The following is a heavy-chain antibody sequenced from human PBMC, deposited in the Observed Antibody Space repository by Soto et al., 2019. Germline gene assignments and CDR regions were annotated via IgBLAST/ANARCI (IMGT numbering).Heavy chain of an antibody. Sequence: PGGSLRLSCATSGFSFNDYAMYWVRQAPGQGLEWVAIISSDGHHQFYLDNLRGRFTVSRDNSKNTLYLQMNSLRPEDTAVYYCSRGTYYPQSSGLHADYWGTGTVVNGSA. D-gene: IGHD3-22*01. CDR1: GFSFNDYA. J-gene: IGHJ4*02. V-gene: IGHV3-30*03. CDR3: SRGTYYPQSSGLHADY. CDR2: ISSDGHHQ.